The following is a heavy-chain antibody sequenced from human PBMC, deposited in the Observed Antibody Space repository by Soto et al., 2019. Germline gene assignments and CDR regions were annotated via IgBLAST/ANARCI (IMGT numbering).Heavy chain of an antibody. CDR2: IYSSAEN. CDR3: ARRHLAVAVSPWFDP. Sequence: QVTLKESGPVLVKPTETLTLRCTVSGLSITDSEMGVSWIRQPPGQPLEWLAHIYSSAENSYRTFLKSRLAISKDTPKGQIVHTMTNMDPADTATYYCARRHLAVAVSPWFDPWGQGIPGTVSS. CDR1: GLSITDSEMG. V-gene: IGHV2-26*01. J-gene: IGHJ5*02.